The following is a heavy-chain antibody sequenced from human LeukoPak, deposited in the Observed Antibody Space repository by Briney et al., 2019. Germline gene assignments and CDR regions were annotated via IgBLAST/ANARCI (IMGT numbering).Heavy chain of an antibody. CDR2: IYYSGST. D-gene: IGHD4-11*01. Sequence: SGTLSLTCTVSGGSISSSSYYWGWIRQPPGKGLEWIGSIYYSGSTYYNPSLKSRVIISVDTSKNQFSLKLSSVTAADTAVYYCARIDDYSNVYYYYYMDVWGKGTTVTVSS. V-gene: IGHV4-39*07. CDR3: ARIDDYSNVYYYYYMDV. J-gene: IGHJ6*03. CDR1: GGSISSSSYY.